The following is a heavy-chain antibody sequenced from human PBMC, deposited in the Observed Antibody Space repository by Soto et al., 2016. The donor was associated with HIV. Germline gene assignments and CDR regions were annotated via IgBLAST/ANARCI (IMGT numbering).Heavy chain of an antibody. CDR3: ARVGVAWFDS. CDR1: GFTFSASA. V-gene: IGHV3-73*01. Sequence: EVQLVESGGGVVQPGGSLKLFCEASGFTFSASAIHWVRQAFGKGLEWLGRIRSKANNYATSYAVSLKGRFTVSRDESKNMAYLEMKDLKTEDTAVYYCARVGVAWFDSWGQGNPGHRLL. CDR2: IRSKANNYAT. D-gene: IGHD2-15*01. J-gene: IGHJ5*01.